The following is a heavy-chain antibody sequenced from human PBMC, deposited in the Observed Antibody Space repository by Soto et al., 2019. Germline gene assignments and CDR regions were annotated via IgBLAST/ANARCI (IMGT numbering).Heavy chain of an antibody. Sequence: EVQLVESGGGLVQPGRSLRLSCAASGFPFDNYAMHWVRQAPGKGLEWVSGISWNSGSIVYADSVKGRFTISRENAKNSLYLQMNSLRAEDTALYYCAKDGVAVAGHFDSWGQGTLVTVSS. J-gene: IGHJ4*02. CDR3: AKDGVAVAGHFDS. D-gene: IGHD6-19*01. CDR2: ISWNSGSI. V-gene: IGHV3-9*01. CDR1: GFPFDNYA.